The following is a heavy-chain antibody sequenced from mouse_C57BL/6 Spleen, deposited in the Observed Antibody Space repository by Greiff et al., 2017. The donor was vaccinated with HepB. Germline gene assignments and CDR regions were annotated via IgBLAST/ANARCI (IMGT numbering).Heavy chain of an antibody. V-gene: IGHV5-4*01. CDR2: ISDGGSYT. CDR3: ARDSGYFGY. D-gene: IGHD4-1*01. CDR1: GFTFSSYA. Sequence: EVQLVESGGGLVKPGGSLKLSCAASGFTFSSYAMSWVRQTPEKRLEWVATISDGGSYTYYPDNVKGRFTISRDNAKNNLYLQMSHLKSEDTAMYYCARDSGYFGYWGQGTTLTVSS. J-gene: IGHJ2*01.